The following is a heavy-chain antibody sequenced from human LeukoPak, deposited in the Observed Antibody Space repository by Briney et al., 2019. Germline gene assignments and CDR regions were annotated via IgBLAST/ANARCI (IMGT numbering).Heavy chain of an antibody. J-gene: IGHJ6*02. CDR3: TKDGAGTYYGLDV. D-gene: IGHD6-19*01. V-gene: IGHV3-23*01. CDR1: GFTFSTYA. CDR2: ISSDATYT. Sequence: HAGGSLRLSCAASGFTFSTYAMTWVRQAPGKWLEWVSAISSDATYTYYADSVKGRFTISGDNSKNTMFLEMNSLRAEDTATYYCTKDGAGTYYGLDVWGQGTTVIVSS.